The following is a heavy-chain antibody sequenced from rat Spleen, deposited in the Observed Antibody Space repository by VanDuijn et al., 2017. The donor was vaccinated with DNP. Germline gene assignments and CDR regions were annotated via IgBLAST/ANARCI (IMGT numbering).Heavy chain of an antibody. CDR3: VRAIPRYFDY. Sequence: EVKLVESGGGLVQPGRSLKLSCATSGFNFNDYWMGWVRQAPGKGLEWIGEINKDSRTMKYTPSLKDKFTISRDNAQKTLYLQMSKLGSEDTAIYYCVRAIPRYFDYWGQGVMVTVSS. CDR1: GFNFNDYW. CDR2: INKDSRTM. V-gene: IGHV4-2*01. D-gene: IGHD3-8*01. J-gene: IGHJ2*01.